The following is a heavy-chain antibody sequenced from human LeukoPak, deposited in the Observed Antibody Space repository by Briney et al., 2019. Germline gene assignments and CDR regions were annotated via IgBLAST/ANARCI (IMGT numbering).Heavy chain of an antibody. CDR2: IYYSGST. D-gene: IGHD3-3*01. J-gene: IGHJ4*02. V-gene: IGHV4-59*01. CDR3: ARHLIFGVVRTLDY. Sequence: SETLSLTCTVSGGSISSYYWSWIRQPPGKGLEWIGYIYYSGSTNYNPSLKSRVTISVDTSKNQFSLKLSSVTAADTAVYYCARHLIFGVVRTLDYWGQGTLVTVSS. CDR1: GGSISSYY.